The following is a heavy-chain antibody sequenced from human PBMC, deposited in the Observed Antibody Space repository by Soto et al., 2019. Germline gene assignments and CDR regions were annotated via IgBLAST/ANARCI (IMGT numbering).Heavy chain of an antibody. CDR3: ARGRGRYSSGWSWFNP. J-gene: IGHJ5*02. D-gene: IGHD6-19*01. CDR1: GGTIRSPDW. CDR2: IFQSGST. V-gene: IGHV4-4*02. Sequence: LETLSLTCGVSGGTIRSPDWWTWVRQPPGKGLEWIGEIFQSGSTNYTPSLESRVTISVDKSKNQFSLTLTSVTAADTAVYFCARGRGRYSSGWSWFNPWGQGILVTVSS.